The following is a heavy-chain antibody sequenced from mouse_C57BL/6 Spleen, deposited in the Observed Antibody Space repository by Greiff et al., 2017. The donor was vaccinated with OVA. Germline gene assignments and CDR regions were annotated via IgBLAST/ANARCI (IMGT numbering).Heavy chain of an antibody. D-gene: IGHD3-2*02. Sequence: EVKLVESGGGLVKPGGSLKLSCAASGFTFSSYAMSWVRQTPEKRLEWVATISDGGSYTYYPDNVKGRFTISRDNAKNNLYLQMSHLKSEDTAMYYCARDQAAVENFDVWGTGTTVTVSS. CDR3: ARDQAAVENFDV. CDR2: ISDGGSYT. V-gene: IGHV5-4*01. J-gene: IGHJ1*03. CDR1: GFTFSSYA.